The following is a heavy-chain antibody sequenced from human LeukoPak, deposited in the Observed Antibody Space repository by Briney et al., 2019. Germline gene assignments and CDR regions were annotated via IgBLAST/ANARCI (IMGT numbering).Heavy chain of an antibody. Sequence: ASVKVSCKVSGYTLTELSMHWVRQAPGKGLEWMGGFDPEDGETIYARKFQGRVTMTEDTSTDTAYMELSSLRSEDTAVYYCATPPGRDYYGSGLQNWGQGTLVTVSS. CDR1: GYTLTELS. CDR2: FDPEDGET. V-gene: IGHV1-24*01. J-gene: IGHJ4*02. CDR3: ATPPGRDYYGSGLQN. D-gene: IGHD3-10*01.